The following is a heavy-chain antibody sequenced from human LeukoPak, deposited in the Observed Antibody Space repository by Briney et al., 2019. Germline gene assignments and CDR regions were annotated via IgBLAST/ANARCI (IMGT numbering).Heavy chain of an antibody. V-gene: IGHV3-9*01. Sequence: GGSLRLSCAASGFTFDDYAMHWVRRAPGKGLEWVSGISWNSGSIGYADSVKGRFTISRDNAKNSLYLQMNSLRAEATALYYCAKDSYGSGWYGYFDYWGQGTLVTVSS. CDR1: GFTFDDYA. CDR3: AKDSYGSGWYGYFDY. CDR2: ISWNSGSI. J-gene: IGHJ4*02. D-gene: IGHD6-19*01.